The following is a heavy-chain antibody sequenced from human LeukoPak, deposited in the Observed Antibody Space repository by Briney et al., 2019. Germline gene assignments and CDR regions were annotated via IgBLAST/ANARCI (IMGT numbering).Heavy chain of an antibody. J-gene: IGHJ4*02. CDR1: GGSTNSYY. D-gene: IGHD4-23*01. CDR2: IYTSVST. V-gene: IGHV4-4*07. Sequence: SETLSLTRTVSGGSTNSYYWSWIRQPAGKGLEWIGRIYTSVSTNYNPSLKSRVSMSVDTSKTQFSLKLTSVTAAHTAVYYCARGGKATVVTMWGEGILVTVSS. CDR3: ARGGKATVVTM.